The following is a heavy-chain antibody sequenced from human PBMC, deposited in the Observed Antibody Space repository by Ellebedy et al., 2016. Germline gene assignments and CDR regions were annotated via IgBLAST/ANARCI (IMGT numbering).Heavy chain of an antibody. Sequence: SETLSLTCTVSGGSISGYYGTYYWGWIRQPPGKGLEWIANIYHTGSTYYNPSLRSRVTLSIDTSKNQFSLSLSSVTAADTAVYYCARVADDAFDVWGQGTMVTISS. J-gene: IGHJ3*01. CDR2: IYHTGST. CDR1: GGSISGYYGTYY. CDR3: ARVADDAFDV. V-gene: IGHV4-39*07.